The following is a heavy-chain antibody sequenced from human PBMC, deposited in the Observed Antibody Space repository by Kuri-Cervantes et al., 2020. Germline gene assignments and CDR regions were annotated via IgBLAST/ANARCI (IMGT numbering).Heavy chain of an antibody. CDR2: ISSSSYI. V-gene: IGHV3-21*01. CDR1: GFTFSSYS. CDR3: ARAHIVVVTHDAFDI. Sequence: GESLKISCAASGFTFSSYSMNWVRQAPGKGLEWVSSISSSSYIYYADSVKGRFTISRDNAKNSLYLQMNSLRAEDTAVYYCARAHIVVVTHDAFDIWGQGTMVTVSS. D-gene: IGHD2-21*02. J-gene: IGHJ3*02.